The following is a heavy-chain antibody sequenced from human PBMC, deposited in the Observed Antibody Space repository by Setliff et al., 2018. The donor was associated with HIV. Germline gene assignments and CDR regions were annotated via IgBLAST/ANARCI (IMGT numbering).Heavy chain of an antibody. Sequence: PSETLSLTCTVSGYSVNSDYLWCWIRQPAGKGLEWIGHVYTTGCTNYNPSLESRLTISVDTSRNQFSLRLSSVTAADTAVYHCAREREAWSAYDSWGQGTLVTVSS. J-gene: IGHJ5*02. CDR3: AREREAWSAYDS. D-gene: IGHD3-3*01. CDR1: GYSVNSDY. CDR2: VYTTGCT. V-gene: IGHV4-61*09.